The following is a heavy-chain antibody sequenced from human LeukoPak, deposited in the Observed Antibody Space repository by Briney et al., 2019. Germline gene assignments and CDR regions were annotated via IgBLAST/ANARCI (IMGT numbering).Heavy chain of an antibody. Sequence: PSETLSLTCTVSGGSISSSSYYWGWIRQPPGKGLEWIGSIYYSGSTYYNPSLKSRVTISVDTSKNQFSLKLSSVTAADTAVYSCARHKARYSTTSLVDYWGQGTLVTVSS. J-gene: IGHJ4*02. CDR3: ARHKARYSTTSLVDY. V-gene: IGHV4-39*01. D-gene: IGHD1-14*01. CDR2: IYYSGST. CDR1: GGSISSSSYY.